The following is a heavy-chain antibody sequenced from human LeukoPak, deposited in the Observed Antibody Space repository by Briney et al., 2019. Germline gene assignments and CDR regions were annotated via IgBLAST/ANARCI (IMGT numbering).Heavy chain of an antibody. CDR3: ARGIAAAGLDY. V-gene: IGHV4-39*01. D-gene: IGHD6-13*01. CDR1: GGSISSSSYY. CDR2: IYYSGST. J-gene: IGHJ4*02. Sequence: SETLSLTCTVSGGSISSSSYYWGWIRQPPGKGLEWIGSIYYSGSTYYNPSLKSRVTISVDTSKNQFSLKLSSVTAADTAVYYCARGIAAAGLDYWGQGILVTVSS.